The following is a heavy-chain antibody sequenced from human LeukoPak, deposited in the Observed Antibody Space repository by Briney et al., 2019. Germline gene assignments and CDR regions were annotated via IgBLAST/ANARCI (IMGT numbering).Heavy chain of an antibody. J-gene: IGHJ6*03. V-gene: IGHV4-59*01. D-gene: IGHD4-17*01. CDR1: GGSISSYY. CDR3: ARGQKGPFYGDYVRYYYYMDV. Sequence: PSETLSLTCTVSGGSISSYYWSWIRQPPGKGLEWIGYIYYSGSTNYNPSLKSRVTVSVDTSKNQFSLKLSSVTAADTAVYYCARGQKGPFYGDYVRYYYYMDVWGKGTTVTVSS. CDR2: IYYSGST.